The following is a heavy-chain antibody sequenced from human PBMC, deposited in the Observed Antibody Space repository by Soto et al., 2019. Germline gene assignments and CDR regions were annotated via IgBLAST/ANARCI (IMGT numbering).Heavy chain of an antibody. D-gene: IGHD2-15*01. CDR3: ARLNDCSGGVCYWFHDY. J-gene: IGHJ4*02. Sequence: PSETLSLTCTISGGSFSSGYYWDWVRQPPGRGLEWIGYIYYSGVTSYNPSLESRVTISVDTSKNQFSLKLSSVTAADTAVYYCARLNDCSGGVCYWFHDYWGQGTLVTVSS. CDR1: GGSFSSGYY. CDR2: IYYSGVT. V-gene: IGHV4-59*08.